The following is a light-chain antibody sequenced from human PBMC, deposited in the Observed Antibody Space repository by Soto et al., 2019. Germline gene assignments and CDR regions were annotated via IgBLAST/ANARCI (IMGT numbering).Light chain of an antibody. CDR3: CSSAPESTYV. J-gene: IGLJ1*01. Sequence: LAQPASVSGSPGQSITISCTGTSSDVGAYNSVSWYQQHPHKAPQVIIYKGTQRPSGVSNRFSGSTSGNAASLTISGLQADDEADYFCCSSAPESTYVFGNGTKLTVL. V-gene: IGLV2-23*01. CDR1: SSDVGAYNS. CDR2: KGT.